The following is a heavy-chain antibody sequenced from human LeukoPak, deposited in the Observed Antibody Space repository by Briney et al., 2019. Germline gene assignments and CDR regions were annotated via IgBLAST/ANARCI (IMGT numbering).Heavy chain of an antibody. CDR3: ARDTGPDSSGYEYYFDY. Sequence: PSETLSLTCTVSGGSISSSSYYWGWIRQPPGKGLEWIGSIYYSGSTYYNPSLKSRVTITVDTSKNQFSLKLSSVTAADTAVYYCARDTGPDSSGYEYYFDYWGQGTLVTVSS. CDR2: IYYSGST. V-gene: IGHV4-39*07. CDR1: GGSISSSSYY. J-gene: IGHJ4*02. D-gene: IGHD3-22*01.